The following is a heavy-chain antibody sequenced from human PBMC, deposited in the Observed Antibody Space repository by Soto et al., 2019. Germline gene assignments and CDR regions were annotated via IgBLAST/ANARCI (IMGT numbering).Heavy chain of an antibody. CDR1: GFTFSSYG. CDR3: AKGSGSSWYYS. Sequence: EVQLLESGGGLVQPGGSLRLSCAASGFTFSSYGMSWVRQAPGKGLEWVSAISGSGGSTYYADSVKGRFTFSRDNSKNTLYLQVNSMRAEDTAVYYCAKGSGSSWYYSWGQGTLVTVSS. CDR2: ISGSGGST. D-gene: IGHD6-13*01. V-gene: IGHV3-23*01. J-gene: IGHJ4*02.